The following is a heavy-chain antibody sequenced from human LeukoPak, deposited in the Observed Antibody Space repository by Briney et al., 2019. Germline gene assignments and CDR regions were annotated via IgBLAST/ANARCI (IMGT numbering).Heavy chain of an antibody. V-gene: IGHV3-15*01. Sequence: PGGSLRLSCAASGFTFSNAWMSWVRQAPGKGLEWVGRIKSKTDGGTTDYAAPVKGRFTISRDDSKNTLYLQMNSLKIEDTAVYYCATVSKWRFAGTYVNDYWGQGTLVTVAS. CDR1: GFTFSNAW. D-gene: IGHD6-13*01. CDR2: IKSKTDGGTT. CDR3: ATVSKWRFAGTYVNDY. J-gene: IGHJ4*02.